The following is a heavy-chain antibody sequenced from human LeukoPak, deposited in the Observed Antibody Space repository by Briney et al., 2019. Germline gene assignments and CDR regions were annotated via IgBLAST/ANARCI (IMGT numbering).Heavy chain of an antibody. CDR2: ISSNGGST. Sequence: GGSLRLSRAASGFTFSSYAMHWVRQAPEKGLEYVSAISSNGGSTYYANSVKGRFTISRDNSKNTLYLQMGSLRAEDMAVYYRARVTRSYSSGWYDYWGQGTLVTVSS. CDR1: GFTFSSYA. J-gene: IGHJ4*02. V-gene: IGHV3-64*01. D-gene: IGHD6-19*01. CDR3: ARVTRSYSSGWYDY.